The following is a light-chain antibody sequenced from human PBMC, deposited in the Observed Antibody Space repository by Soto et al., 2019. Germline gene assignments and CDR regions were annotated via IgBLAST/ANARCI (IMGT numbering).Light chain of an antibody. CDR2: GAS. CDR3: QQYGSSPET. J-gene: IGKJ1*01. Sequence: EIVLTQSPGTLSVSPGERATLSCRASQSVSSSYLAWYQQKPGQAPRLLIYGASSRATGIPDRFSGSGSGSDLTLTISRLEPEDFAVYYCQQYGSSPETFGQGTKV. CDR1: QSVSSSY. V-gene: IGKV3-20*01.